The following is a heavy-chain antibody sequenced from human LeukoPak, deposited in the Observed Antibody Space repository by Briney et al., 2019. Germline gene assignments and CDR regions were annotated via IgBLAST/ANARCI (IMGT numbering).Heavy chain of an antibody. D-gene: IGHD2-2*01. V-gene: IGHV3-30*02. CDR1: GFTFNTYG. CDR2: IRYDSSNK. CDR3: GKGTVVVPAVADY. Sequence: PGGSLRLSCAASGFTFNTYGMHWVRQAPGKGLEWLAFIRYDSSNKYYADSVRGRFTISRDNFKNTLYLQMNSLRAEDTAVYYCGKGTVVVPAVADYWGQGTLVTVSS. J-gene: IGHJ4*02.